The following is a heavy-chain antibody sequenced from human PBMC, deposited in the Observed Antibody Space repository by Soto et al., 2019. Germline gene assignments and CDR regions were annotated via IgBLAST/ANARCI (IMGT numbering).Heavy chain of an antibody. V-gene: IGHV1-69*13. Sequence: SVKVSCKASGGTFSSYAISWVRQAPGQGLEWMGGIIPIFGTANYAQKFQGRVTITADESTSTAYMELSSLRSEDTAVYYCARGFDYYDSSGSDRALDIWGQGTMVTVSS. D-gene: IGHD3-22*01. CDR3: ARGFDYYDSSGSDRALDI. CDR2: IIPIFGTA. J-gene: IGHJ3*02. CDR1: GGTFSSYA.